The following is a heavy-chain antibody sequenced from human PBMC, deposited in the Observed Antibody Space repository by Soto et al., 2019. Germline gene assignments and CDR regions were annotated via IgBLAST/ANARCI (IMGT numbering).Heavy chain of an antibody. Sequence: SETLSLTCTVSGGSISSYYWSWIRQPPGKGLEWIGYIYYSGSTNYNPSLKSRVTISVETSKNQFSLKLSSVTAADTAVYYCARDQAVYYYGSGSYEGGYMDVWGKGTTVTVSS. CDR3: ARDQAVYYYGSGSYEGGYMDV. V-gene: IGHV4-59*01. D-gene: IGHD3-10*01. J-gene: IGHJ6*03. CDR1: GGSISSYY. CDR2: IYYSGST.